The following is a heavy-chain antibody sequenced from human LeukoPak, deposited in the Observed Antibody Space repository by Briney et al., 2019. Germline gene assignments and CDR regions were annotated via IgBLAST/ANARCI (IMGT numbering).Heavy chain of an antibody. Sequence: SQTLSLTCTVSGGSISSGDYYWSWIRQPPGKGLEWIAYMYYSGSTYYNPSLKSRVTMSADTSKNQLSLKLSSVTAADTAVYYCAREKGILWFGESAKGYYMDVWGKGTTVTVSS. CDR2: MYYSGST. V-gene: IGHV4-30-4*01. CDR3: AREKGILWFGESAKGYYMDV. J-gene: IGHJ6*03. CDR1: GGSISSGDYY. D-gene: IGHD3-10*01.